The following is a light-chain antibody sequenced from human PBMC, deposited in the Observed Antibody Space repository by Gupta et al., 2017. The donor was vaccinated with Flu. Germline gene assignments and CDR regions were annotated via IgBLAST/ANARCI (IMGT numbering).Light chain of an antibody. CDR3: QSYDDSRSGSWV. Sequence: QSVLTQPPSVSGAPGQTVPISCTGGSSNIGAGYDVHWYQQFPGTAPRLLIYGNNRRPSGISDRVSGSNSGTSASLAIAGLQPEDEADYYCQSYDDSRSGSWVFGGGTKVTVL. V-gene: IGLV1-40*01. CDR2: GNN. J-gene: IGLJ3*02. CDR1: SSNIGAGYD.